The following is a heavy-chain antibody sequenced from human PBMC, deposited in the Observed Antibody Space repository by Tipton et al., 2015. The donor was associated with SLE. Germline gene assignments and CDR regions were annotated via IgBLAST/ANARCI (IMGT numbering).Heavy chain of an antibody. V-gene: IGHV4-61*09. CDR1: GGSIRSGSYY. J-gene: IGHJ5*02. D-gene: IGHD2-21*01. CDR3: ARAGGGDSNWFDP. Sequence: TLSLTCSVSGGSIRSGSYYWTWVRQPAGKGLEWIGHVYTGGTTTYNPSLNGRVTISLDTSKNHFSLKLSSVTAADTAVYYCARAGGGDSNWFDPWGQGTLVTVSS. CDR2: VYTGGTT.